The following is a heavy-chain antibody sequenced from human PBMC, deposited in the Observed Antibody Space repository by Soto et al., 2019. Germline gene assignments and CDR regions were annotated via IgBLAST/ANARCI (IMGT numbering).Heavy chain of an antibody. V-gene: IGHV3-11*01. CDR3: ARGSEMSTLTKWFDP. J-gene: IGHJ5*02. CDR2: ISRDGNAI. D-gene: IGHD1-1*01. Sequence: VQLVESGGGLVKPGGSLRLSCADSGFTFSDYYMTWIRQAPGKGLEWLAYISRDGNAIFYADSVNGRFTISRDNAKNSLFLQMDDLRAEDTGMFFCARGSEMSTLTKWFDPWGQGTLVIVSS. CDR1: GFTFSDYY.